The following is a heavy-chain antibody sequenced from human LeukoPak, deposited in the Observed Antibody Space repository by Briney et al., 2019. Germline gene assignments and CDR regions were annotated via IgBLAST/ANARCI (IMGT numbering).Heavy chain of an antibody. CDR2: ISDSGDYT. D-gene: IGHD6-19*01. J-gene: IGHJ4*02. V-gene: IGHV3-23*01. CDR1: GFTFSSYA. CDR3: AKGVAYSSGWFFDY. Sequence: GGSLTLSCAGSGFTFSSYAMSWVRQAPGQGLEWVSVISDSGDYTSYADSVRGRFTISRDNSRNTLYLQMISLRPEDTAVYYCAKGVAYSSGWFFDYWGQGTLVTVSS.